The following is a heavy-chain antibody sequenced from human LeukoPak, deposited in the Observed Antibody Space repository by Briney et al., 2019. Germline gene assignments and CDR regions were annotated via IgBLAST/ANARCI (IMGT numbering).Heavy chain of an antibody. CDR2: IKQDGSEK. CDR3: ARGQRPQYTSTWDNWFDP. D-gene: IGHD2-2*01. V-gene: IGHV3-7*01. CDR1: GFTFSSYW. Sequence: GGSQRLSCAASGFTFSSYWMSWVRQAPGKGLEWVANIKQDGSEKYYVDSVKGRFTISRDNAKNSLYLQMNSLRAEDTAVYYCARGQRPQYTSTWDNWFDPWGQGTQVTVSS. J-gene: IGHJ5*02.